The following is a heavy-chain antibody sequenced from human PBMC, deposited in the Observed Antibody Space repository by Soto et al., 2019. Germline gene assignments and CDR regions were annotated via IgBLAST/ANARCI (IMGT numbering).Heavy chain of an antibody. Sequence: QVQLVQSGAEVKKPGSSVKVCCKTSGDIFSGYSINWVLKAPGQGLEWMGGIIPIFGTTNYAQRFHGRVTITADKSTSTVYMELYSLKSEDTAVYYCARDLGSGYDPGDYWGQGTLVTVSS. J-gene: IGHJ4*02. V-gene: IGHV1-69*14. CDR2: IIPIFGTT. CDR1: GDIFSGYS. D-gene: IGHD5-12*01. CDR3: ARDLGSGYDPGDY.